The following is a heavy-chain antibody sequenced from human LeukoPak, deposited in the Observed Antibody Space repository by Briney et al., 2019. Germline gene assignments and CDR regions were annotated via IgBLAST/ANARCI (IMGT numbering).Heavy chain of an antibody. CDR1: GFTFNNAW. Sequence: GGSLRLSCAASGFTFNNAWMSWVRQVPGKELEWVGRIKSKTDDGTIDYAAPVKDRFTISRDDSETTLYLQMNTLKTEDTAVYYCTTYRYGVTYYFDYWGQGTLVTVSS. J-gene: IGHJ4*02. CDR3: TTYRYGVTYYFDY. CDR2: IKSKTDDGTI. D-gene: IGHD2-8*01. V-gene: IGHV3-15*01.